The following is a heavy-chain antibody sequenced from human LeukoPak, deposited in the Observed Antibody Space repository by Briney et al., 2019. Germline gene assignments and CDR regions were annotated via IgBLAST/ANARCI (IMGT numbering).Heavy chain of an antibody. CDR1: GFTFTSYA. CDR2: ISGSGGST. Sequence: GGSLRLSCAASGFTFTSYAMSWVRQAPGKGLEWVSVISGSGGSTYYADSVKGRFTISRDNSKNTLYLQMNSLRAEDTAVYYCAKEGYYGSGPYYYYYYGMDVWGQGTTVTVSS. V-gene: IGHV3-23*01. J-gene: IGHJ6*02. CDR3: AKEGYYGSGPYYYYYYGMDV. D-gene: IGHD3-10*01.